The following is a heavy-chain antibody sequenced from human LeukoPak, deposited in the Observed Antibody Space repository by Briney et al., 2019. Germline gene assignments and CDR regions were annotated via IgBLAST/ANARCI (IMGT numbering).Heavy chain of an antibody. V-gene: IGHV3-74*01. J-gene: IGHJ5*02. CDR2: VDNYGSST. CDR1: GFTFSNYW. Sequence: GGSLRLSCAASGFTFSNYWMDWVRQAPGQGLVWVARVDNYGSSTDYAESVRGRFTISRDSANNTVFLQMNSLTAEDTAVYFCARDGEGHYNYFSPWGQGVLVTVSS. CDR3: ARDGEGHYNYFSP. D-gene: IGHD4-17*01.